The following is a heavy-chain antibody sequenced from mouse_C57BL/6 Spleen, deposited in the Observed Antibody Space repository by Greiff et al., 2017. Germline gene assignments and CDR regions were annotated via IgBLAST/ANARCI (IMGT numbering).Heavy chain of an antibody. Sequence: LKQSGASVKISCKASGYAFSSYWMNWVKQRPGKGLEWIGQIYPGDGDTNYNGKFKGKATLTADKSSSTAYMQLSSLTSEDSAVYFCARGGMVKGFAYWGQGTLVTVSA. CDR2: IYPGDGDT. J-gene: IGHJ3*01. CDR1: GYAFSSYW. V-gene: IGHV1-80*01. D-gene: IGHD2-2*01. CDR3: ARGGMVKGFAY.